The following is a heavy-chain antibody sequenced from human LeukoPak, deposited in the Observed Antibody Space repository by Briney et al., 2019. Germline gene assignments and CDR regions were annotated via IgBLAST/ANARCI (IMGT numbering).Heavy chain of an antibody. J-gene: IGHJ4*02. D-gene: IGHD3-10*01. CDR2: IYPGDSDT. CDR1: GYSFTSYG. Sequence: GESLKISCKGSGYSFTSYGIGWVRQMPGKGLEWMGIIYPGDSDTRYSPSFQGQVTISADKSISTAYLQWSSLKASDTAMYYCARRITMVRGVPHFDYWGQGTLVTVSS. CDR3: ARRITMVRGVPHFDY. V-gene: IGHV5-51*01.